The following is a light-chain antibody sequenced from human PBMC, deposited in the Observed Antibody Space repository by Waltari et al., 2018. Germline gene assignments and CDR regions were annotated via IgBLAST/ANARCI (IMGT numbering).Light chain of an antibody. CDR2: GAS. Sequence: ETVMTQSPATLSLSPGDRATLSCRASQSVSNNLAWYQQKPGQAPTILIYGASTRATGIPARFSGGGSGTEFTLTISSLQSEDFAVYYCRQYNNWPPITFGQGTRLEMK. CDR3: RQYNNWPPIT. CDR1: QSVSNN. V-gene: IGKV3-15*01. J-gene: IGKJ5*01.